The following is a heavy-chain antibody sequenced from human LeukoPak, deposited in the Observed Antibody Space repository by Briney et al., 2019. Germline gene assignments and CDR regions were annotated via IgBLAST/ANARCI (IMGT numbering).Heavy chain of an antibody. V-gene: IGHV4-31*03. CDR3: ARGVRSYGDPTNSDY. D-gene: IGHD4-17*01. CDR2: IYYSGST. CDR1: GGSISSGGYY. Sequence: SETLSLTCTVSGGSISSGGYYWSWIRQHPGKGLEWIGYIYYSGSTYYNPSLKSRVTISVDTSKNQFSLKLSSVTAADTAVYYCARGVRSYGDPTNSDYWGQGTLVTVSS. J-gene: IGHJ4*02.